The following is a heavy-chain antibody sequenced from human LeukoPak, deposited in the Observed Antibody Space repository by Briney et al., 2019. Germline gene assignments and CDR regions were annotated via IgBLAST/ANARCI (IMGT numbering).Heavy chain of an antibody. Sequence: GGSLRLSCAASGFTFSSYGMSWVRQAPGKGLEGVLTISGSGGTTNYADSVKGRFTISRDNSKNTLYLQMNSLRAEDTAVYYCAKGYDFWSGYYYFDYWGQGTLVTVSS. V-gene: IGHV3-23*01. CDR1: GFTFSSYG. D-gene: IGHD3/OR15-3a*01. J-gene: IGHJ4*02. CDR2: ISGSGGTT. CDR3: AKGYDFWSGYYYFDY.